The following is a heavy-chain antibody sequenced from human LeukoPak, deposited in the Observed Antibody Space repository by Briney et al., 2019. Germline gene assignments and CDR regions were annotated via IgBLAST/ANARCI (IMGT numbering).Heavy chain of an antibody. CDR1: GYTFTGYY. Sequence: ASVKVSCKASGYTFTGYYMHWVRQAPGQGLEWMGWTNPNSGGTNYAQKFQGRVTMTRDTSISTAYMELSRLRSDDTAVYYCARGHCSSTSCYSGKNWFDPWGQGTLVTVSS. CDR2: TNPNSGGT. CDR3: ARGHCSSTSCYSGKNWFDP. V-gene: IGHV1-2*02. D-gene: IGHD2-2*01. J-gene: IGHJ5*02.